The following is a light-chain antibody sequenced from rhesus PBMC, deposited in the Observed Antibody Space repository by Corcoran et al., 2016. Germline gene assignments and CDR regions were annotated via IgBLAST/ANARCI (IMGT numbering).Light chain of an antibody. V-gene: IGKV1S17*01. CDR2: GAS. J-gene: IGKJ2*01. CDR3: QRYYTTPYS. CDR1: QGITND. Sequence: DIQMTQSPSSLSASVGDRVTITCRASQGITNDLVWYQQKPGETPKLLYCGASRLHSGIPSRFSGSGSGTAFTLTISSLQPEDFATYYCQRYYTTPYSFGQGTKVEIK.